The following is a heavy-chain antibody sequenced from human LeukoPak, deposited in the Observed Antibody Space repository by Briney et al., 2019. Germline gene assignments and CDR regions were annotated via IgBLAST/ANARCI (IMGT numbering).Heavy chain of an antibody. CDR2: ISGSGDGT. CDR3: AKDRSDTSRWYAGSH. CDR1: GFSFSSYA. J-gene: IGHJ4*02. D-gene: IGHD6-13*01. V-gene: IGHV3-23*01. Sequence: GGSLRLSCVASGFSFSSYAMSWFRQTPGKGLEWVSSISGSGDGTYYADSVNGRFTISRDNSKNTLYLQMNSLRAEDTALYYCAKDRSDTSRWYAGSHWGQGTLVTVSS.